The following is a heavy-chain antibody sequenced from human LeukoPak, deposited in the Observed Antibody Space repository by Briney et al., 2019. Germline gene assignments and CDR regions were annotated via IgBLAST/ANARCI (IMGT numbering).Heavy chain of an antibody. CDR3: ARHRSQMVPDY. Sequence: GGSLRLSCKGSGYRFTSYWIGWVRQMPGKGLEWMGIIYPGDSDTRYSPSFQGQVTISADKSISTAYLQWSSLKASDTAMYYCARHRSQMVPDYWGQGTLVTVSS. D-gene: IGHD3-10*01. CDR1: GYRFTSYW. J-gene: IGHJ4*02. V-gene: IGHV5-51*01. CDR2: IYPGDSDT.